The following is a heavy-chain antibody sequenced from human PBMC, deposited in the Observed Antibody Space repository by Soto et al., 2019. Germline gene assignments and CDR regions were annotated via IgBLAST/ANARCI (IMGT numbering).Heavy chain of an antibody. V-gene: IGHV3-48*03. CDR2: ISSSGSTI. J-gene: IGHJ4*02. Sequence: GVSLRLSCSAPGFTFSSYEMNWVRQAPGKGLEWVSYISSSGSTIYYADSVKGRFTISRDNAKNSLYLQMNSLRAEDTAVYYCARGDDSSGYYYDQLDYWGQGTLVTVSA. CDR3: ARGDDSSGYYYDQLDY. CDR1: GFTFSSYE. D-gene: IGHD3-22*01.